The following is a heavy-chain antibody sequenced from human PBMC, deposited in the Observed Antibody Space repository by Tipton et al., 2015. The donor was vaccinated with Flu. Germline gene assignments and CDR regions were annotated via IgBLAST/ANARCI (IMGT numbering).Heavy chain of an antibody. J-gene: IGHJ3*02. CDR1: GFTFSNYG. Sequence: SLRLSCAASGFTFSNYGMHWVRQAPGKGLEWVAVIWYDGSNKYYADSVKGRFTISRDNSKNTLYLQMNSLRAEDTAVYYCAREAEEDDAFDIWGQGTMVTVSS. CDR2: IWYDGSNK. V-gene: IGHV3-33*08. D-gene: IGHD6-19*01. CDR3: AREAEEDDAFDI.